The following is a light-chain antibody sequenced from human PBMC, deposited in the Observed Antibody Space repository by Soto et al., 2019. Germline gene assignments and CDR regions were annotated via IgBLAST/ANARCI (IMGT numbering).Light chain of an antibody. CDR1: SSDVGAYVY. Sequence: QSALTQPASGSGSPGQSITISCTGTSSDVGAYVYVSWYQHHPGKAPKLIIYEVSNRPSGVSNRFSGSKSGNTASLTISGLQAEDEADYYCSSYTSSSTLYVFGIGTKVTVL. J-gene: IGLJ1*01. CDR2: EVS. V-gene: IGLV2-14*01. CDR3: SSYTSSSTLYV.